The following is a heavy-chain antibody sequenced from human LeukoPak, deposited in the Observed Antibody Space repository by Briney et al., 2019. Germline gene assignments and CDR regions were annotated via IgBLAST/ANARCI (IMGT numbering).Heavy chain of an antibody. J-gene: IGHJ4*02. CDR3: ARESRYCSSLNCLFDY. D-gene: IGHD2-2*01. Sequence: GGSLRLSCAASGVTVSNAWMSWVRQAPGKGLEWVGRIKSKTDGGTTDYAAPVKGRFTISRDDSENALHLQMNSLKTEDTAVYYCARESRYCSSLNCLFDYWGQGTLVTVSS. CDR1: GVTVSNAW. V-gene: IGHV3-15*01. CDR2: IKSKTDGGTT.